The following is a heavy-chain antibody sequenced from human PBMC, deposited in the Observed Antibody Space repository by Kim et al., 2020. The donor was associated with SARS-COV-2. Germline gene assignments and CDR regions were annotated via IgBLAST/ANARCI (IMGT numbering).Heavy chain of an antibody. CDR1: GYTFTSYG. J-gene: IGHJ6*02. D-gene: IGHD6-19*01. CDR2: ISAYNGNT. CDR3: ARAPGAVPWYSSGWYVSYYYGMDV. V-gene: IGHV1-18*01. Sequence: ASVKVSCKASGYTFTSYGISWVRQAPGQGLEWMGWISAYNGNTNYAQKLQGRVTMTTDTSTSTAYMELRSLRSDDTAVYYCARAPGAVPWYSSGWYVSYYYGMDVWGQGTTVTVSS.